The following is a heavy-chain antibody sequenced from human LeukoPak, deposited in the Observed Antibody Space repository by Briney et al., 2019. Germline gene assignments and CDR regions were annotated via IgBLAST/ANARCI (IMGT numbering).Heavy chain of an antibody. D-gene: IGHD5-24*01. V-gene: IGHV3-53*04. CDR3: ARARDGYNDY. CDR1: GFTISSNY. CDR2: IYGGGST. J-gene: IGHJ4*02. Sequence: GGSLRLSCAASGFTISSNYMNWVRQAPGKGLEWVSVIYGGGSTSYADSVKGRFTISRLNSKNTLYLQMSSLRAEDTAVYYCARARDGYNDYWGQGTLVTVSS.